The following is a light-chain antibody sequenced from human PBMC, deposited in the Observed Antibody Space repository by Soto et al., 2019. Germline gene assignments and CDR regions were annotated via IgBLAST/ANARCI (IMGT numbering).Light chain of an antibody. J-gene: IGKJ5*01. CDR1: QTITTY. CDR2: VAS. Sequence: DIQMTRSPSSLSASVGYSVTITCRASQTITTYLNWYQQKPGKAPKLLIYVASSLQSGVPSRFSGSGFGTEFTLTISSLQPEDFATYFCQQLNSYPVTFGQGTRLEIK. CDR3: QQLNSYPVT. V-gene: IGKV1-39*01.